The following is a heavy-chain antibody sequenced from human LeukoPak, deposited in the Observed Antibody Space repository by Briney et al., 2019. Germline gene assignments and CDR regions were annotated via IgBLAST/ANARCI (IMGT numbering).Heavy chain of an antibody. Sequence: PSETLSLTCAVSGVSINTCCYYWTWIRQPPGKGLEWIGYNYNRGTTNYNPSLKSRVTISVDRSKNQFSLSLTSVTAADTAVYYCAREKASAGPHFEHWGRGILVTVSS. D-gene: IGHD6-13*01. J-gene: IGHJ5*02. CDR1: GVSINTCCYY. CDR3: AREKASAGPHFEH. V-gene: IGHV4-61*01. CDR2: NYNRGTT.